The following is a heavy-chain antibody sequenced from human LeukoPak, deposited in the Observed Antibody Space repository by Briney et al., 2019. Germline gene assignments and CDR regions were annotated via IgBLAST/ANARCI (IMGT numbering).Heavy chain of an antibody. CDR3: ARGVVKGGRYHLFDY. D-gene: IGHD6-19*01. CDR1: GYTFTSYD. Sequence: ASVKVSCKASGYTFTSYDINWVRQATGQGLEWMGWMNPNSGNTGYAQKFQGRVTITRNTSISTAYMELSSLRSEYTAMYYCARGVVKGGRYHLFDYWGQGTLVTVSS. V-gene: IGHV1-8*03. CDR2: MNPNSGNT. J-gene: IGHJ4*02.